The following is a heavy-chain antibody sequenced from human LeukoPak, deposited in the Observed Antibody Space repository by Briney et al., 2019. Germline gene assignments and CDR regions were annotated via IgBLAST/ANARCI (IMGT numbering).Heavy chain of an antibody. J-gene: IGHJ5*02. Sequence: ASVKVSCKASGYTFTGYYMHWVRQAPGQGLEWMGWINPNSGGTNYAQKFQGRVTMTRDTSISTAYMELSRLRSDDTAVYYCARALFITMVRGVINWFDPWGQGTLVTVSS. CDR1: GYTFTGYY. CDR3: ARALFITMVRGVINWFDP. V-gene: IGHV1-2*02. CDR2: INPNSGGT. D-gene: IGHD3-10*01.